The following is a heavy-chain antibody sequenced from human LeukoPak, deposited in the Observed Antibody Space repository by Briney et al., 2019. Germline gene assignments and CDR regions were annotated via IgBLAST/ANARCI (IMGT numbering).Heavy chain of an antibody. CDR2: FDPEDGET. D-gene: IGHD3-22*01. CDR3: ATGHRLTPGYYDY. J-gene: IGHJ4*02. CDR1: GYTLTELS. V-gene: IGHV1-24*01. Sequence: ASVNVSCKVSGYTLTELSMHWVRQAPGTGLEWMGGFDPEDGETIYAQKFQGRVTMTEDTSTDTAYMELSSLRSEDTAVYYCATGHRLTPGYYDYWGQGTLVTVSS.